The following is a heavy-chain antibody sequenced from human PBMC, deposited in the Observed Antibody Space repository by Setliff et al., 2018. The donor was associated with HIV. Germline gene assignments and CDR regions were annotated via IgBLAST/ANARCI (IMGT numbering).Heavy chain of an antibody. D-gene: IGHD6-6*01. J-gene: IGHJ3*02. CDR1: GGSISSDSYY. V-gene: IGHV4-61*09. Sequence: PSETLSLTCTVSGGSISSDSYYWSWIRQPAGKGLEWVGHIYTSGSTYNNPSHKSRVTISLDTSKNQFSLKLSSVTAADTAVYFCAGSSPSVVDAFDIWGQGTTVTVSS. CDR2: IYTSGST. CDR3: AGSSPSVVDAFDI.